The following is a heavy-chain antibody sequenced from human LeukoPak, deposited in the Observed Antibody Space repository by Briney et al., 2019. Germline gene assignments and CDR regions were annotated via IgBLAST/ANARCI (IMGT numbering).Heavy chain of an antibody. CDR2: IRQDGSEK. J-gene: IGHJ4*02. CDR1: GFTFSSYW. V-gene: IGHV3-7*01. CDR3: ARVRFGELFDY. D-gene: IGHD3-10*01. Sequence: GGSLRLSCAASGFTFSSYWMSWVRQAPGKGLEWVANIRQDGSEKYYVDSVKGRFTISRDNAKNSLYLQMNSLRAEDTAVYYCARVRFGELFDYWGQGTLVTVSS.